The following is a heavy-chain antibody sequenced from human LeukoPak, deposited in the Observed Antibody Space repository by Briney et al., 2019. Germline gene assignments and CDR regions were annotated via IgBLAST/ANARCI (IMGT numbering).Heavy chain of an antibody. Sequence: SETLSLTCTVSGGSISSGSHYWSWIRQPAGKGLEWIGYIFYTGTTNYNPSLKSRVTISVDTSNEQFSLKLTSVTAADSAVYYCARSRIEMATISPADYWGQGTLVTVSS. CDR1: GGSISSGSHY. D-gene: IGHD5-24*01. CDR2: IFYTGTT. CDR3: ARSRIEMATISPADY. V-gene: IGHV4-61*10. J-gene: IGHJ4*02.